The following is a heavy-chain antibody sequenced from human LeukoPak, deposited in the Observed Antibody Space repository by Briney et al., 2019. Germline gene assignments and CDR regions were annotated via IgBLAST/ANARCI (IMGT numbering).Heavy chain of an antibody. D-gene: IGHD4-17*01. CDR1: GGSFSGHY. CDR3: ARGRTIYGDLNWFDP. J-gene: IGHJ5*02. V-gene: IGHV4-34*01. CDR2: INHSGST. Sequence: PSETLSLTCAVYGGSFSGHYWSWIRQPPGKGLEWIGEINHSGSTNYNPSLKSRVTISVDTSKNQFSLKLSSVTAADTAVYYCARGRTIYGDLNWFDPWGQGTLVTVSS.